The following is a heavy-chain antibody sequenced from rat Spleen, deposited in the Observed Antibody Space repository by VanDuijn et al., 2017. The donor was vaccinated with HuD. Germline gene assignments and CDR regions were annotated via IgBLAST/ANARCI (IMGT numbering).Heavy chain of an antibody. CDR2: MWSGGST. CDR1: GFSLTDYS. J-gene: IGHJ2*01. V-gene: IGHV2S63*01. CDR3: ARSAKYYYDGSYYYVHFDY. Sequence: VQLKESGPGLVQPSQTLSLTCTVSGFSLTDYSVHWVRQPPGKGLEWRGVMWSGGSTAYNSAHKSRLSISRDTSKSQVLLKMNSLQTEDTAMYFCARSAKYYYDGSYYYVHFDYWGQGVMVTVSS. D-gene: IGHD1-12*02.